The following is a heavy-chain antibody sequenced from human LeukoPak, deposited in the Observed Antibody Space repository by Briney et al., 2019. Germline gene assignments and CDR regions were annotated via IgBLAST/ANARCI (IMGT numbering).Heavy chain of an antibody. D-gene: IGHD3-10*01. Sequence: SETLSLTCAVYGGSFSGYFWSWIRQPPGKGLEWIGEINHSGSTNYNPSLKSRVTISVDTSKNQFSLKLSSVTAADTAVYYCARYYYGSGINAFDIWGQGTMVTVSS. CDR3: ARYYYGSGINAFDI. CDR2: INHSGST. J-gene: IGHJ3*02. V-gene: IGHV4-34*01. CDR1: GGSFSGYF.